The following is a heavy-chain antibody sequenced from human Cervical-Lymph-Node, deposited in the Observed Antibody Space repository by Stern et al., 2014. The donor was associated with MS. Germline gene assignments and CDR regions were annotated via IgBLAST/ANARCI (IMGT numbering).Heavy chain of an antibody. Sequence: EVQLEESGTEVKRPGQSLKISCKGSGYTFSNYWIGWVRQMPGQGLEWMGIIYSGGSDTRYSPSLQRHVTMSADKSINTAYLQWNTLRASDTAMYYCARQAGASTTYYFDYWGQGALVTVSS. V-gene: IGHV5-51*01. J-gene: IGHJ4*02. CDR2: IYSGGSDT. CDR3: ARQAGASTTYYFDY. D-gene: IGHD1-26*01. CDR1: GYTFSNYW.